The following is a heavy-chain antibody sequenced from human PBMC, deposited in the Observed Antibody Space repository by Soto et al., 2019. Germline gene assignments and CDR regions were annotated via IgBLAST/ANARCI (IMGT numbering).Heavy chain of an antibody. CDR3: ATCGGDCYSPPGRYYGMDV. CDR2: IIPILGIA. J-gene: IGHJ6*02. D-gene: IGHD2-21*02. CDR1: GGTFSSYT. Sequence: QVQLVQSGAEVKKPGSSVKVSCKASGGTFSSYTISWGRQAPGQGLEWMGRIIPILGIANYAQKFQGRVTITADKSTSTAYMELSSLRSEDTAVYYCATCGGDCYSPPGRYYGMDVWGQGTTVTVSS. V-gene: IGHV1-69*02.